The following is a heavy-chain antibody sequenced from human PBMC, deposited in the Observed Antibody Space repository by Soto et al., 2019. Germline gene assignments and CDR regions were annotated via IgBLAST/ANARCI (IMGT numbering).Heavy chain of an antibody. CDR1: RDTFTSYY. CDR2: INPHGGST. J-gene: IGHJ4*02. CDR3: ASGRYDASGYFDY. D-gene: IGHD3-22*01. Sequence: GASVKVSCKAPRDTFTSYYINWVRQAPGQGLEWMGVINPHGGSTAYAQKFKGRVTLTRDTSASTVYMEVSSLTSEDTAMYYCASGRYDASGYFDYWGQGTLVTVSS. V-gene: IGHV1-46*01.